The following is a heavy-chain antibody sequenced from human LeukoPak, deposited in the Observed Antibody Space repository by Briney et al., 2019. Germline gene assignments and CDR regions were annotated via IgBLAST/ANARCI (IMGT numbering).Heavy chain of an antibody. CDR3: AIWSGYYPVDAFDI. CDR2: MTPNSGNS. J-gene: IGHJ3*02. D-gene: IGHD3-3*01. Sequence: ASVKVSCKASGYTFTNYAINCVRQAAGQGLEWMGWMTPNSGNSGYAQKLQGRVTITRNTSISTAYMELSSLRSEDTAVYYCAIWSGYYPVDAFDIWGQGTMVTVSS. V-gene: IGHV1-8*03. CDR1: GYTFTNYA.